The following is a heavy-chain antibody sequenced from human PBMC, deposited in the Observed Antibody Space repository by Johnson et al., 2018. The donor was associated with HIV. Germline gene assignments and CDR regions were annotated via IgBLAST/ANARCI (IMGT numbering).Heavy chain of an antibody. CDR2: ISYDGSNK. V-gene: IGHV3-30*04. CDR3: ARDRGDYYSSSSGGLDAFDI. D-gene: IGHD6-6*01. J-gene: IGHJ3*02. CDR1: GFTFSSYA. Sequence: QVQLVESGGGVVQPGRSLRLSCAASGFTFSSYAMHWVRQAPGKGLEWVAVISYDGSNKYYADSVKGGFTISRDNSKNTLYLQMNSLRAEDTAVYYCARDRGDYYSSSSGGLDAFDIWGQGTMVTVSS.